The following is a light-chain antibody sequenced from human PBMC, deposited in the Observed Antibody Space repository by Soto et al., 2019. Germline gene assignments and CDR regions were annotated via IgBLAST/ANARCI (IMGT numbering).Light chain of an antibody. J-gene: IGKJ4*01. CDR1: LSISSW. V-gene: IGKV1-5*01. CDR3: QQVKTYPRT. Sequence: DIHMTQSPSTLSSSVGDRDTITCRASLSISSWLAWYQQKPGKPPKLLIYEESTLHSGVTSRFSGRKSGTQFTLTIDSLQPEDFATYDCQQVKTYPRTVGGGTKVDIK. CDR2: EES.